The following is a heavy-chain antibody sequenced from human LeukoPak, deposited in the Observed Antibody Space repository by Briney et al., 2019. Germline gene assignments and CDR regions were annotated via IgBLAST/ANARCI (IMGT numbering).Heavy chain of an antibody. CDR3: ARAVYSSSWYGSDY. CDR2: INHSGST. CDR1: GGSFSGYY. Sequence: PSETLSLTCAVDGGSFSGYYWSWIRQPPRKGLEWIGEINHSGSTNYNPSLKSRVTISVDTSKNKFSLKLSSVTAADTAVYYCARAVYSSSWYGSDYWGQGTLVTVSS. V-gene: IGHV4-34*01. J-gene: IGHJ4*02. D-gene: IGHD6-13*01.